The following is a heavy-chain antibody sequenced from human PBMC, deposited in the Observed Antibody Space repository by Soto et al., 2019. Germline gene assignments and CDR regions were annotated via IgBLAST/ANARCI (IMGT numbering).Heavy chain of an antibody. D-gene: IGHD3-22*01. V-gene: IGHV2-70*01. CDR2: IEWNGDK. CDR1: GFSLSTHGMC. J-gene: IGHJ4*02. CDR3: ARTVYTSGYYPDL. Sequence: SGPTLVNPTQSLTLTCTFSGFSLSTHGMCVGWIRQPPGKALEWLALIEWNGDKYYNTSLKTRLTISKDTSRNQVVLTMTNVDPVVTATYYCARTVYTSGYYPDLWGQGALVTVSS.